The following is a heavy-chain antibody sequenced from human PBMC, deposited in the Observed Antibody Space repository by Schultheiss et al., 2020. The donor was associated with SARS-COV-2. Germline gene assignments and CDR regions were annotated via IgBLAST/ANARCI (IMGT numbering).Heavy chain of an antibody. Sequence: GGSLRLSCAASGFTFSSYGMHWVRQAPGKGLEWVSGISGNGGSTYYADSVKGRFTISRDKSKNTLYLQMNSLRVEDTAVYYCARDGVKVAVGATVTSYYYYGMDVWGQGTTVTVSS. J-gene: IGHJ6*02. D-gene: IGHD4-17*01. V-gene: IGHV3-23*01. CDR2: ISGNGGST. CDR1: GFTFSSYG. CDR3: ARDGVKVAVGATVTSYYYYGMDV.